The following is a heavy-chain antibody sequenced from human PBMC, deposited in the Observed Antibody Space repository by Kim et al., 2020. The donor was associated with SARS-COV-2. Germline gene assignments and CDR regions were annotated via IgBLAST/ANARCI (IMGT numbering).Heavy chain of an antibody. J-gene: IGHJ5*02. CDR3: ARRPGTHYGNNWFDP. Sequence: PSFQGQVTISADKSISTAYLQWSSLKASDTAMYYCARRPGTHYGNNWFDPWGQGTLVTVSS. D-gene: IGHD1-1*01. V-gene: IGHV5-51*01.